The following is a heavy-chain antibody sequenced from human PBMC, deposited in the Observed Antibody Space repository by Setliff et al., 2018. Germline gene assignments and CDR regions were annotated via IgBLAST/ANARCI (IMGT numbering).Heavy chain of an antibody. CDR2: IYYSGNSNYDT. CDR3: ARTNYAADY. Sequence: SSETLSLTCIVSGGSANSYYWNWIRQPPGKGLEWIGYIYYSGNSNYDTNYNPSLKSRVTISVDTSKNQFSLKLSSVTAADTAVYYCARTNYAADYWGPGLLVTVSS. CDR1: GGSANSYY. D-gene: IGHD2-2*01. V-gene: IGHV4-59*08. J-gene: IGHJ4*02.